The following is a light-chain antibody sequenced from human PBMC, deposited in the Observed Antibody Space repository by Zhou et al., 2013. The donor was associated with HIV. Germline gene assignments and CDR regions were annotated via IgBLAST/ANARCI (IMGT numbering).Light chain of an antibody. J-gene: IGLJ1*01. CDR1: SSNIGSNY. Sequence: QSVLTQPPSASGTPGQRVTISCSGSSSNIGSNYVYWYQQLPGTAPKLLIYRNNQRPSGVPDRFSGSKSGNTASLTISGLQAEDEADYYCCSYAGSYTFVFGTGTKVTV. CDR2: RNN. CDR3: CSYAGSYTFV. V-gene: IGLV1-47*01.